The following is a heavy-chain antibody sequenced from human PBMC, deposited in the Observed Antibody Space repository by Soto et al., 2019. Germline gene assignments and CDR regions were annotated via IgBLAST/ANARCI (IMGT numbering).Heavy chain of an antibody. V-gene: IGHV3-30-3*01. CDR1: GFTFSSYA. Sequence: GGSLRLSCAASGFTFSSYAMHWVRQAPGKGLEWVAVISYDGSNKYYADSVKGRFTISRDNSKNTLYLQMNSLRAEDTAVYYCARELRVEKYYYYGMDVWGQGTTVTVSS. CDR3: ARELRVEKYYYYGMDV. CDR2: ISYDGSNK. J-gene: IGHJ6*02.